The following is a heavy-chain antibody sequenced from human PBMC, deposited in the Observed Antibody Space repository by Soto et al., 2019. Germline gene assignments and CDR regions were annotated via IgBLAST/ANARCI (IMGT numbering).Heavy chain of an antibody. CDR2: ISSNGGST. CDR1: GFTFSSYA. J-gene: IGHJ4*02. V-gene: IGHV3-64D*06. CDR3: VKGEYYYDSSGYYPFDY. Sequence: GGSLRLSCAASGFTFSSYAMHWVRQAPGKGLEYVSAISSNGGSTYYANSVTGRFTISRDNSKNTVYLQMSSLRVEDTAVYYCVKGEYYYDSSGYYPFDYWGQGTLVTVSS. D-gene: IGHD3-22*01.